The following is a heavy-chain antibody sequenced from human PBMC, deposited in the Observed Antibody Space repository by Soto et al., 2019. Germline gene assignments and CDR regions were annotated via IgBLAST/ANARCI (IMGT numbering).Heavy chain of an antibody. J-gene: IGHJ4*02. CDR3: ARSIAVAGTDY. CDR1: GGSFSGYY. V-gene: IGHV4-34*01. Sequence: SETLSLTCAVYGGSFSGYYWSWIRQPPGKGLEWIGEINHSGSTNYNPSLKSRVTISVDTSKNQFSLKLSSVTAADTAVYYCARSIAVAGTDYWGQGTLVTVSS. D-gene: IGHD6-19*01. CDR2: INHSGST.